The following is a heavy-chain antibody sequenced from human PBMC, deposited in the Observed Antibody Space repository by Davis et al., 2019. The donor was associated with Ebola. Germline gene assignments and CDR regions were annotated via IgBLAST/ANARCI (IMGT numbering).Heavy chain of an antibody. CDR1: GFSFSSHS. J-gene: IGHJ4*02. D-gene: IGHD6-19*01. CDR3: ARLMRTSGRYSDF. V-gene: IGHV3-48*02. CDR2: ISGDDGGT. Sequence: GESLKISCAASGFSFSSHSMNWVRQAPGKGLEWLSYISGDDGGTTYTDSVKGRFTISRDDAQNSLFLEMNSLRDEDTAVYYCARLMRTSGRYSDFWGQGALVIVSS.